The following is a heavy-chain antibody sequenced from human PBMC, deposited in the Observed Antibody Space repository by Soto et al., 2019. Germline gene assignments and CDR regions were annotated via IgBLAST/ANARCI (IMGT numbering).Heavy chain of an antibody. CDR1: GFTFSNAW. D-gene: IGHD3-3*01. J-gene: IGHJ6*03. Sequence: EVQLVESGGGLVKPGGSLRLSCAASGFTFSNAWMSWVRQAPGKGLEWVGRIKSKTDGGTTDYAAPVKGRFTISRDDSKNTLYVQMNSLKTEDTAVYYCTTVRGEILEWLVIPDDYYYYYMDVWGKGTTVTVSS. V-gene: IGHV3-15*01. CDR3: TTVRGEILEWLVIPDDYYYYYMDV. CDR2: IKSKTDGGTT.